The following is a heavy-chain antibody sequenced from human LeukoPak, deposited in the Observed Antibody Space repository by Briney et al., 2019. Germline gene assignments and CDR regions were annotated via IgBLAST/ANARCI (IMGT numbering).Heavy chain of an antibody. Sequence: SETLSLTCTVSGGSISSGSYYWNWIRQPAGKGLEWIGRIYTSGSTNYNPSLKSRVTISVDTSKNQFSLKLSSVTAADTAVYYCARLGTDFDYWGQGTLVTVSS. CDR2: IYTSGST. J-gene: IGHJ4*02. CDR3: ARLGTDFDY. CDR1: GGSISSGSYY. V-gene: IGHV4-61*02. D-gene: IGHD1-1*01.